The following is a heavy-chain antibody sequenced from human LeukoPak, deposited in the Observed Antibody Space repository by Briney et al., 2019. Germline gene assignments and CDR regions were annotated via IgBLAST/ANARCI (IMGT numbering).Heavy chain of an antibody. CDR1: GFTFDDYA. V-gene: IGHV3-9*01. Sequence: GGSLRLSCAASGFTFDDYAMHWVRQAPGKGLEWVSGISWNSGSINYADSVKGRFTISRDNAKNSLFLQMNSPRAEDTALYYCAKDWAGSGVFDIWGQGTMVTVSS. CDR2: ISWNSGSI. CDR3: AKDWAGSGVFDI. D-gene: IGHD2-15*01. J-gene: IGHJ3*02.